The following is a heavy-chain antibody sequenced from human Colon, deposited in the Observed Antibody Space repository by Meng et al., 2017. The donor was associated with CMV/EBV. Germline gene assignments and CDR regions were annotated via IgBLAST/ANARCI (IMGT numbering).Heavy chain of an antibody. CDR2: ISSSGRYI. CDR3: ARDRTVLSL. V-gene: IGHV3-21*01. J-gene: IGHJ4*02. CDR1: RLTFNSYT. Sequence: GESLKISCEAFRLTFNSYTMNWVRQAPGKGLEWVASISSSGRYIYYADSLKGRFTISRDNANNSLYLQMNSLGADDTAVYYCARDRTVLSLWGQGTTVTVSS. D-gene: IGHD4-11*01.